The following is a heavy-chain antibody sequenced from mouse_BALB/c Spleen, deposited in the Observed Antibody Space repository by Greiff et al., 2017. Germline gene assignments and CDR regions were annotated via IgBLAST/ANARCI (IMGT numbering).Heavy chain of an antibody. CDR2: IDPANGNT. D-gene: IGHD2-12*01. CDR3: ARLDYSVTWFAY. V-gene: IGHV14-3*02. CDR1: GFNIKDTY. J-gene: IGHJ3*01. Sequence: VQLQQSGAELVKPGASVKLSCTASGFNIKDTYMHWVKQRPEQGLGWIGRIDPANGNTKYDPKFQGKATITADTSSNTAYLQLSSLTSEDTAVYYCARLDYSVTWFAYWGQGTLVTVSA.